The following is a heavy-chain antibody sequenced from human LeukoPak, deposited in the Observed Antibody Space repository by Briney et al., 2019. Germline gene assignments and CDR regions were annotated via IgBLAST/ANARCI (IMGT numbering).Heavy chain of an antibody. J-gene: IGHJ6*02. V-gene: IGHV1-18*01. Sequence: GASVKVSCKASGYTFTSYGISWVRQAPGQGLEWMGWISAYNGNTNYAQKLQGRVTMTTDTSTSTAYMELSRLRSDDTAVYYCARHYSSGWYGGYYYGMDVWGQGTTVTVSS. CDR3: ARHYSSGWYGGYYYGMDV. CDR2: ISAYNGNT. CDR1: GYTFTSYG. D-gene: IGHD6-19*01.